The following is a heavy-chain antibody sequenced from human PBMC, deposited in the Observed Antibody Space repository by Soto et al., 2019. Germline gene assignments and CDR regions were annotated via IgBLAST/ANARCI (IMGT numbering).Heavy chain of an antibody. D-gene: IGHD6-13*01. CDR3: AKDRAAAGKANPFDY. V-gene: IGHV3-23*01. CDR1: GFTFSSYA. Sequence: PGGSLRLSCAASGFTFSSYAMSWVRQAPGKGLEWVSAISGSGGSTYYADSVKGRFTISRDNSKNTLYLQMNSLRAEDTAVYYCAKDRAAAGKANPFDYWGQGTLVTVSS. J-gene: IGHJ4*02. CDR2: ISGSGGST.